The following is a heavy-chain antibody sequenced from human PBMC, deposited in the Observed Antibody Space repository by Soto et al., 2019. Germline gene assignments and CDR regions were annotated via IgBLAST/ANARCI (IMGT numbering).Heavy chain of an antibody. J-gene: IGHJ5*02. CDR3: AREGLQGWFDP. Sequence: SETLSLTCTVSGGSVSTHSWNWIRQPPGKGLEWIGYGYYTGRTSYNLFLRSRVTISVDSSKNQFSLRLRSVTAADTGVYYCAREGLQGWFDPWGQGTLVTVSS. V-gene: IGHV4-59*02. CDR1: GGSVSTHS. CDR2: GYYTGRT.